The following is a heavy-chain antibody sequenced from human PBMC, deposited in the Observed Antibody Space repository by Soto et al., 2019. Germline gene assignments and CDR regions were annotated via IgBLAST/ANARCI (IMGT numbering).Heavy chain of an antibody. J-gene: IGHJ5*02. V-gene: IGHV3-23*01. Sequence: GRSLRLSCAASGFTFSSYAMSWVRQAPGKGLEWVSAISGSGGSTYYADSVKGRFTTSRDNSKNTLYLQMNSLRAEDTAVYYCAKDPYGSGRSNWFDPWGQGTLVTVSS. CDR3: AKDPYGSGRSNWFDP. CDR1: GFTFSSYA. D-gene: IGHD3-10*01. CDR2: ISGSGGST.